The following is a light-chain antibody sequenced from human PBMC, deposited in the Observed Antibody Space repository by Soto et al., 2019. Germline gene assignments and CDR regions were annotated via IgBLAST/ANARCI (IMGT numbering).Light chain of an antibody. V-gene: IGLV2-14*01. CDR2: EVS. J-gene: IGLJ2*01. CDR1: SSDVGGYNY. Sequence: QSALTQPASVSGSPGQSITISCTGTSSDVGGYNYVSWYQQHPGKAPKLGIYEVSNRPSGVSNRFSGSKSGNTASLTISGLQAEDEADYYCSSYTSSRIVVFGGGTKLTVL. CDR3: SSYTSSRIVV.